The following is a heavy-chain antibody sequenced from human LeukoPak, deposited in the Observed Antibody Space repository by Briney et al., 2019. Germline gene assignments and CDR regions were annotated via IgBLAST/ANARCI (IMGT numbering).Heavy chain of an antibody. CDR1: GFTFTSDA. CDR3: AKGYVDGGY. J-gene: IGHJ4*02. CDR2: ISGSGGST. V-gene: IGHV3-23*01. D-gene: IGHD2-15*01. Sequence: GGSLRLSCVASGFTFTSDAMNWVRQAPGKGLEWVSAISGSGGSTYYADSVKGRFTISRDNSKNTLYLQMNSLRAEDTAVYYCAKGYVDGGYWGQGTLVTVSS.